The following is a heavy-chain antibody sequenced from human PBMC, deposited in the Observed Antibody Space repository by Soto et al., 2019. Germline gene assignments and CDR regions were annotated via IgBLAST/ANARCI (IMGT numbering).Heavy chain of an antibody. CDR1: GFTFSSYG. D-gene: IGHD5-18*01. CDR2: ISYDGSNK. V-gene: IGHV3-30*18. CDR3: AKDRDTAMVTAEHFQH. Sequence: QVQLVESGGGVVQPGRSLRLSCAASGFTFSSYGMHWVRQAPGKGLEWVAVISYDGSNKYYADSVKGRFTISRDNSKNTLYLQMNSLRAEDTAVYYCAKDRDTAMVTAEHFQHWGQGTLVTVSS. J-gene: IGHJ1*01.